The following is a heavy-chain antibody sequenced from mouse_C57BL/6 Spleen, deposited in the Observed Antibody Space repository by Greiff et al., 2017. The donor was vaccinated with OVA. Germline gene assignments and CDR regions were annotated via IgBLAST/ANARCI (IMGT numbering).Heavy chain of an antibody. CDR2: ISAGGSYT. Sequence: EVKVVESGGGLVKPGGSLKLSCAASGFTFSSYAMSWVRQTPEKRLEWVATISAGGSYTYYPDNVKGRFTISRDNAKNNLYLQMSHLKSEDTAMYYCDREERAWFAYWGQGTLVTVSA. CDR1: GFTFSSYA. V-gene: IGHV5-4*01. J-gene: IGHJ3*01. CDR3: DREERAWFAY.